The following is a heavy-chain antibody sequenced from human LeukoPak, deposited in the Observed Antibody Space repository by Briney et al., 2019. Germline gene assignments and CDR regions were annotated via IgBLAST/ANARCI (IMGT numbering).Heavy chain of an antibody. J-gene: IGHJ4*02. D-gene: IGHD5-24*01. CDR2: IYPSGST. CDR3: ARQAVEMATISFFDY. Sequence: PSETLSLTCTVSGGSISSYYWSWIRQPPGKGLEWIGYIYPSGSTNYNPSLKSRVTISVDTSKNQFSLKLSSVTAADTAVYYCARQAVEMATISFFDYWGPGALGTRSS. CDR1: GGSISSYY. V-gene: IGHV4-4*09.